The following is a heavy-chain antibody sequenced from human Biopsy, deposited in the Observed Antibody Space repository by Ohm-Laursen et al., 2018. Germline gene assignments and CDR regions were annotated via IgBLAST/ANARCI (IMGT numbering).Heavy chain of an antibody. CDR3: AGIVLGPTNDAFDI. J-gene: IGHJ3*02. CDR1: GGSVSSNVAY. V-gene: IGHV4-39*07. Sequence: SETLSLTCPVSGGSVSSNVAYWAWIRQPPGKGLESIGSIFYSGITYYNPSLQSRVTMSVDTSKNQFSLNLNSVTAADTAVYYCAGIVLGPTNDAFDIWGQGTMVTVSS. D-gene: IGHD1-26*01. CDR2: IFYSGIT.